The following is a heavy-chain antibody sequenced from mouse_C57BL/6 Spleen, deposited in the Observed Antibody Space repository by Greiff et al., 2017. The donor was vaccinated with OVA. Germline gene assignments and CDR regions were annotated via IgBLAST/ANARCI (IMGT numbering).Heavy chain of an antibody. CDR2: INPNNGGT. D-gene: IGHD1-1*01. Sequence: EVQLQQSGPELVKPGASVKISCKASGYTFTDYYMNWVKQSHGKSLEWIGDINPNNGGTSYNQKFKGKATLTVDKSSSTAYMELRSLTSEDSAVYYCARPGSSAAWFAYWGQGTLVTVSA. J-gene: IGHJ3*01. CDR1: GYTFTDYY. V-gene: IGHV1-26*01. CDR3: ARPGSSAAWFAY.